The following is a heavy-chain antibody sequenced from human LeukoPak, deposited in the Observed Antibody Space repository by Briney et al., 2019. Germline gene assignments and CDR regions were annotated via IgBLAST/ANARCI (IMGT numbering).Heavy chain of an antibody. Sequence: GGSLRLSCAASGFTVSSYYMNWVRQAPGKGLQWVSILYSDGATYYADSVKGRFTISRDNSRSTLYLQMNSLRAEDTAVYFCARDKGLEWLSYYFHYWGQGTLVTVSS. J-gene: IGHJ4*02. V-gene: IGHV3-66*01. CDR3: ARDKGLEWLSYYFHY. D-gene: IGHD3-3*01. CDR1: GFTVSSYY. CDR2: LYSDGAT.